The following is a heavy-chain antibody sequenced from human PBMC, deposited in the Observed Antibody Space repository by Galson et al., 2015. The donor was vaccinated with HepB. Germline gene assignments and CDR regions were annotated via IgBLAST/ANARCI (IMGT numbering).Heavy chain of an antibody. V-gene: IGHV7-4-1*02. CDR2: INTNTGNP. Sequence: SVKVSCKASGYTFTSYGMNWVRQAPGQGLEWMGWINTNTGNPTYAQGFTGRFVFSLDTSVSTAYLQISSLKAEDTAVYYCATVSYLQDYGSGSYLNWGQGTLVTVSS. D-gene: IGHD3-10*01. CDR1: GYTFTSYG. CDR3: ATVSYLQDYGSGSYLN. J-gene: IGHJ4*02.